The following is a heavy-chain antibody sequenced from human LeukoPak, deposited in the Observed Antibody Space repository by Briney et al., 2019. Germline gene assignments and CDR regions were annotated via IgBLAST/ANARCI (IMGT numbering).Heavy chain of an antibody. CDR1: GFTFSSYA. CDR3: AKVESYNAYDY. CDR2: ISGSGDNT. Sequence: GGSLRLSCAASGFTFSSYAMSWVRQAPGKGLEWVSAISGSGDNTYYADSVKGRFTISRDNAKNTLYLQMDSLRAEDTAVYYCAKVESYNAYDYWGQGTLVTVSS. J-gene: IGHJ4*02. V-gene: IGHV3-23*01. D-gene: IGHD5-24*01.